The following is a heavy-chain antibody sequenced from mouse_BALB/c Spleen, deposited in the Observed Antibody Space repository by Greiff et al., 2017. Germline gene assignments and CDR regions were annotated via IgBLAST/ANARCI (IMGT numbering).Heavy chain of an antibody. CDR1: GYAFTNYL. CDR3: ARSGRYDGPSYWYFDV. V-gene: IGHV1-54*01. D-gene: IGHD2-14*01. Sequence: VQLQQSGAELVRPGTSVKVSCKASGYAFTNYLIEWVKQRPGQGLEWIGVINPGSGGTNYNEKFKGKATLTADKSSSTAYMQLSSLTSDDSAVYFCARSGRYDGPSYWYFDVWGAGTTVTVSS. CDR2: INPGSGGT. J-gene: IGHJ1*01.